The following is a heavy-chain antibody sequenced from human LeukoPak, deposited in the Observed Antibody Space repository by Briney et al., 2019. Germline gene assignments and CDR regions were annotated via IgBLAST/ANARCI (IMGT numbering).Heavy chain of an antibody. CDR1: GGSISSYY. CDR3: VRGGGGQDYDY. V-gene: IGHV4-59*12. D-gene: IGHD5-12*01. CDR2: IYYSGST. Sequence: SETLSLTCTVSGGSISSYYWSWIRQPPGKGLEWIGYIYYSGSTNYNPSLKSRVTISVDTSKNRFSLKLSSVTAADTAVYYCVRGGGGQDYDYWGQGTLVTVSS. J-gene: IGHJ4*02.